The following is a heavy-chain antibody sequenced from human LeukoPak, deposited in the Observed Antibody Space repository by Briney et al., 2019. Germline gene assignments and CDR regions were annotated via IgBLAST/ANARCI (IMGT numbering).Heavy chain of an antibody. D-gene: IGHD3-9*01. CDR2: VSGSGDTT. J-gene: IGHJ4*02. Sequence: PGGSLRLSCAASGFTFSDYAMSWVRQAPGKGLEWVSGVSGSGDTTYYADSVKGRFTISRDNSKNTLYLQMNGLRAEDTALYYCAKTRRRYNILTAYYAVDYWGQGTLVTVSS. CDR3: AKTRRRYNILTAYYAVDY. V-gene: IGHV3-23*01. CDR1: GFTFSDYA.